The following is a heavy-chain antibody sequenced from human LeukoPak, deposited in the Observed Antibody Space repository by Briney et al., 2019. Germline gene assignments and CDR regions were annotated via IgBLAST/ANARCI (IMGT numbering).Heavy chain of an antibody. CDR2: IYSSGIN. D-gene: IGHD5-12*01. Sequence: SETLSLTCTVSGGSTSGYFWSWIRQPAGKGLEWIGRIYSSGINNYNPTLKGRVTMSLDTSKSHLSLNLSSVTAADTAVYYCAREPTSGREPTSGRPLDYWGQGTLVTVSS. CDR1: GGSTSGYF. J-gene: IGHJ4*02. V-gene: IGHV4-4*07. CDR3: AREPTSGREPTSGRPLDY.